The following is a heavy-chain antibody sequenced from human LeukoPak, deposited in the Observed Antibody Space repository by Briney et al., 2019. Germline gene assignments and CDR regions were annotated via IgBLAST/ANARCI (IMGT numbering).Heavy chain of an antibody. Sequence: SCKASGGTFSSYAMSWVRQAPGKGREWVSAISSSGGSTYYADSVKGRFTISRDNSKNTLSLQMNSLRAEDTTVYYCATEGYVFPTAFDIWGQGTMVTVSS. V-gene: IGHV3-23*01. CDR2: ISSSGGST. D-gene: IGHD2-21*01. CDR1: GGTFSSYA. CDR3: ATEGYVFPTAFDI. J-gene: IGHJ3*02.